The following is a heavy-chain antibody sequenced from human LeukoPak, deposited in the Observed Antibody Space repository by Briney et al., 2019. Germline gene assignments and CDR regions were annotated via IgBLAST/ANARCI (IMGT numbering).Heavy chain of an antibody. V-gene: IGHV3-15*01. D-gene: IGHD3-10*01. CDR2: IKARRAGGTT. Sequence: PGGSLTVSCAASGFTFSDDWMNWVRQAPGKGPEWVGHIKARRAGGTTGYAAPVGGRFTISRDDSRSILYLQMNNLKAEDTALYYCTRSHYGPWGLGSLVTVSS. J-gene: IGHJ5*02. CDR3: TRSHYGP. CDR1: GFTFSDDW.